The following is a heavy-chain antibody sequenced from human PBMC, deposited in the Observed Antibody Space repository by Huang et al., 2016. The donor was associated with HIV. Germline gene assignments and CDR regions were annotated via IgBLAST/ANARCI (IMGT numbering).Heavy chain of an antibody. CDR1: GFNFADFA. CDR2: SDSKAYGGTW. Sequence: EVQLMESGGGSVEPGWSLRLSCKGSGFNFADFAINWFRQSPGKGAGWVGLSDSKAYGGTWRCAASLKDRFTFTRDDSGSIVFLQMENLKTDDSGVYYCAPSGNDYYYYYMDVWGQGTTVTVSS. D-gene: IGHD6-25*01. CDR3: APSGNDYYYYYMDV. J-gene: IGHJ6*03. V-gene: IGHV3-49*03.